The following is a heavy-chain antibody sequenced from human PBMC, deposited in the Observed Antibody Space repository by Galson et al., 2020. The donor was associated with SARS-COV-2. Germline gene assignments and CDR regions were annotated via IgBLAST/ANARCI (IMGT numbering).Heavy chain of an antibody. CDR1: GGSFSGYY. D-gene: IGHD6-6*01. Sequence: SETMSLTCAVYGGSFSGYYWSWIRQPPGKGLEWIGEINHSGSTNYNPSLKRRVTIPVDTSKNQFTLKLSSVTAADTAVYYCARGAQSPKYSSCLYYFDYWGQGTLVSVSS. CDR2: INHSGST. CDR3: ARGAQSPKYSSCLYYFDY. V-gene: IGHV4-34*01. J-gene: IGHJ4*02.